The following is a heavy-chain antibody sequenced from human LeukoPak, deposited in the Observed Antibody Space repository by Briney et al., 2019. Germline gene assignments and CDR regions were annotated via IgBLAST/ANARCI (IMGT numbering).Heavy chain of an antibody. J-gene: IGHJ4*02. V-gene: IGHV4-59*02. CDR2: IYYSGST. D-gene: IGHD5-18*01. Sequence: PSETLSLTCTVSGGSVNSFYWSWIRQPPGKGLEWIGYIYYSGSTYYNPSLKSRVTISVDTSKNQFSLKLSSVTAADTAVYYCAHNEYGYPRGQAWGQGTLVTVSS. CDR1: GGSVNSFY. CDR3: AHNEYGYPRGQA.